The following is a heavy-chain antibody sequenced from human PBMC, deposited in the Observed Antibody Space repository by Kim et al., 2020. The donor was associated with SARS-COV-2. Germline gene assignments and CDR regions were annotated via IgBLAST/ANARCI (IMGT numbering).Heavy chain of an antibody. Sequence: GGSLRLSCAASGFTFSSYGMHWVRQAPGKGLEWVAVISYDGSNKYYADSVKGRFTISRDNSKNTLYLQMNSLRAEDTAVYYCAKDDGDILLWFGEGPLPDYWGQGTLVTVSS. J-gene: IGHJ4*02. CDR1: GFTFSSYG. V-gene: IGHV3-30*18. D-gene: IGHD3-10*01. CDR2: ISYDGSNK. CDR3: AKDDGDILLWFGEGPLPDY.